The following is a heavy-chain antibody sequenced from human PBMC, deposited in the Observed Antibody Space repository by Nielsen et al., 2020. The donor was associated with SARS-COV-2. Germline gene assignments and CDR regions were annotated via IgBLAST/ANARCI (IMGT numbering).Heavy chain of an antibody. CDR2: MNPNSGNT. J-gene: IGHJ6*02. V-gene: IGHV1-8*01. D-gene: IGHD1-14*01. CDR1: GYTFTSYD. CDR3: ARGYNWNHQRGRGTYYYGMDV. Sequence: ASVKVSCKASGYTFTSYDINWVRQANGQGLEWMGWMNPNSGNTGYAQKFQGRVTMTRNTSISTAYMELSSLRSEDTAVYYCARGYNWNHQRGRGTYYYGMDVWGQGTTVTVSS.